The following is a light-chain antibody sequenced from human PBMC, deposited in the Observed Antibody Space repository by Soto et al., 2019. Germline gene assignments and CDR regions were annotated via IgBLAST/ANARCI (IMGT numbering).Light chain of an antibody. CDR1: QSLLYSNGYNF. CDR3: LQAIQTPPT. V-gene: IGKV2-28*01. Sequence: DIVMTKSPLSLPVTPGELASLSCRSSQSLLYSNGYNFLDWYLKKPRQSPQLLIYLGSNRVSGVPDRFSGSESSTDLTLKISSVEAEDVGVYYFLQAIQTPPTFGQGTKVDIK. J-gene: IGKJ1*01. CDR2: LGS.